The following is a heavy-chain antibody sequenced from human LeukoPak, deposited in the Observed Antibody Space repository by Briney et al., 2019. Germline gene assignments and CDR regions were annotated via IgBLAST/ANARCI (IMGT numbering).Heavy chain of an antibody. CDR3: ARDRGDGYSPDFDY. J-gene: IGHJ4*02. CDR2: ISSSSSYI. D-gene: IGHD5-24*01. Sequence: GGSLRLSCAASGFTFSSYSMNWVRQAPGKGLEWVSSISSSSSYIYYADLVKGRFTISRDNAKNSLYLQMNSLRAEDTAVYYCARDRGDGYSPDFDYWGQGTLVTVSS. CDR1: GFTFSSYS. V-gene: IGHV3-21*01.